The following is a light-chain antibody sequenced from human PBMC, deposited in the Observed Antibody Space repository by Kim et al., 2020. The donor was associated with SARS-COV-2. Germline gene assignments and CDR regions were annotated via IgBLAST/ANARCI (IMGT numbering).Light chain of an antibody. CDR1: QTVDIW. J-gene: IGKJ1*01. Sequence: DIQMTQSPSTLPASIGETVPISCRASQTVDIWLAWYQQMPGQAPKLLIHKAVDVQSGVPSRFSGSGAGTEFSLTISSLQPTDFSTYFCQQCHTLSTFVQGAQVDIK. CDR2: KAV. V-gene: IGKV1-5*03. CDR3: QQCHTLST.